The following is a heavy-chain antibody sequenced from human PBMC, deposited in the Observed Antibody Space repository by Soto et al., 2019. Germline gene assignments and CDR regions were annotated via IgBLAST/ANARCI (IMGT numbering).Heavy chain of an antibody. CDR2: ISSSSSTI. V-gene: IGHV3-48*02. D-gene: IGHD3-9*01. Sequence: EVQLVESGGGLVQPGGSLRLSCAASGFTFSSYSMNWVRQAPGKGLEWVSYISSSSSTIYYADSVKGRFTISRDNANNSLYLQMNSLRDEDTAVYYCARGTTYYEILNAFDIWGQGTMVTVSS. J-gene: IGHJ3*02. CDR3: ARGTTYYEILNAFDI. CDR1: GFTFSSYS.